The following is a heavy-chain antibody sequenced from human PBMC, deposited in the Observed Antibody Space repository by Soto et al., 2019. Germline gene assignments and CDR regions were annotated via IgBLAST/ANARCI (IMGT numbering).Heavy chain of an antibody. V-gene: IGHV2-5*02. J-gene: IGHJ1*01. CDR2: IYGDDEK. CDR3: THMAWFLYRESDIPEH. Sequence: SGPTLVNPTQTLTLTCTVSGLSLSNGELGVAWIRQPPGKALEWLALIYGDDEKRYSPSLKTRLTITKDPSKSQVFLTLTNVDAVDTATYYCTHMAWFLYRESDIPEHWGQGTLVSVSS. CDR1: GLSLSNGELG. D-gene: IGHD3-3*01.